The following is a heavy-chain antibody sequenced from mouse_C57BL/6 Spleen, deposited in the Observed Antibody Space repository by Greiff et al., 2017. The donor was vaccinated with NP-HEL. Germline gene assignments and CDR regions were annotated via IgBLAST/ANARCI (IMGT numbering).Heavy chain of an antibody. Sequence: VQLQQPGAELVRPGSSVKLSCKASGYTFTSYWMHWVKQRPIQGLEWIGNIDPSDSETHYNQKFKDKATLTVDKSSSTAYMQLSSLTSEDSAVYYCARDGYGNWLAYWGQGTLVTVSA. J-gene: IGHJ3*01. CDR1: GYTFTSYW. CDR3: ARDGYGNWLAY. V-gene: IGHV1-52*01. CDR2: IDPSDSET. D-gene: IGHD2-1*01.